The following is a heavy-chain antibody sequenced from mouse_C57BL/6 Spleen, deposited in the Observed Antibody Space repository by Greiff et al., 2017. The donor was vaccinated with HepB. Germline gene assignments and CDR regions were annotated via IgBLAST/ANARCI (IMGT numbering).Heavy chain of an antibody. D-gene: IGHD2-10*01. J-gene: IGHJ2*01. CDR3: ARSAYYPLYYFDY. Sequence: QVQLQQSGAELVKPGASVKLSCKASGYTFTSYWMHWVKQRPGQGLEWIGMIHPNSGSTNYNEKFKSKATLTVDKSSSTAYMQLSSLTSEDSAVYYCARSAYYPLYYFDYWGQGTTLTVSS. V-gene: IGHV1-64*01. CDR1: GYTFTSYW. CDR2: IHPNSGST.